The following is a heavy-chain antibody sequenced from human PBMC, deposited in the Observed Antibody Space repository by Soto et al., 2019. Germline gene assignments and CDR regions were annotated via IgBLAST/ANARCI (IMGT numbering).Heavy chain of an antibody. D-gene: IGHD2-8*01. CDR2: IYYSGST. V-gene: IGHV4-59*01. CDR1: GGSISSYY. J-gene: IGHJ6*02. CDR3: ARERYCTNGVCSGGMDV. Sequence: SETLSLTCTVSGGSISSYYWSWIRQPPGKGLEWIGYIYYSGSTNYNPSLKSRVTISVDTSKNQFSLKLSSVTAADTAVYYCARERYCTNGVCSGGMDVWGQGTTVTVSS.